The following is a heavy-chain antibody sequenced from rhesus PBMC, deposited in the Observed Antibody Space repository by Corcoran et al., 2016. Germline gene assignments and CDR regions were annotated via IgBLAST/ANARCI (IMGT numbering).Heavy chain of an antibody. V-gene: IGHV1S9*01. J-gene: IGHJ4*01. D-gene: IGHD1-44*02. CDR1: GYTFTSYY. CDR2: NNPSNGKT. CDR3: STGGGPGELD. Sequence: QVQLVQSGAEVKKPGASVKLSCTASGYTFTSYYINWVSKAPEQGLDWVGWNNPSNGKTGCAQKSQGRVTMTRDTSTSTAYMEHNSLRSEDTAVYYCSTGGGPGELDWGQGVLVTVSS.